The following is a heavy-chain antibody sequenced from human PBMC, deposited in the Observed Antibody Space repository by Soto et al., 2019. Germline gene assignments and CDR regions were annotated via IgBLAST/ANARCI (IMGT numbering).Heavy chain of an antibody. Sequence: ASVKVSCKASGYTFTSYAMRWVRQAPGQRLEWMGWINAGNGNTKYAQKFQGRVTITRDTSISTAYMELSRLRSDDTAVYYCARGGYCTNGVCYGWFDPWGQGTLVTVSS. V-gene: IGHV1-3*01. J-gene: IGHJ5*02. CDR3: ARGGYCTNGVCYGWFDP. CDR1: GYTFTSYA. CDR2: INAGNGNT. D-gene: IGHD2-8*01.